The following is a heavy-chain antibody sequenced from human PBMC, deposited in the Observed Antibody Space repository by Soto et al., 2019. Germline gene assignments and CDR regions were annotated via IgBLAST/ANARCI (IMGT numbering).Heavy chain of an antibody. J-gene: IGHJ4*02. CDR2: IHSSGGT. Sequence: SETLSLTCTVSGASIKSRNYFWGWIRQPPGKGLEFVGSIHSSGGTYYNPSLKSRVTVSVDLSNSHFSLSLKSLTATDTAVYYCGRLEEADTGHTDFDFWGQGTLVTVSS. V-gene: IGHV4-39*02. CDR1: GASIKSRNYF. D-gene: IGHD2-15*01. CDR3: GRLEEADTGHTDFDF.